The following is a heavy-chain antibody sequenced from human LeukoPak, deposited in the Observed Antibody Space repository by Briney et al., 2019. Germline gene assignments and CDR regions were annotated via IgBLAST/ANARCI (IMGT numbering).Heavy chain of an antibody. D-gene: IGHD1-26*01. Sequence: GGSLRLSCGGSGFRFSDYPMDWARQAPGKGPEWVARIRDKTNGYTTEYAASVRNRFIISRDDSKNSLYFQLNSLKSEDTAVYYCARRGPDRALDYWGQGTMVTVSS. J-gene: IGHJ4*02. CDR2: IRDKTNGYTT. V-gene: IGHV3-72*01. CDR1: GFRFSDYP. CDR3: ARRGPDRALDY.